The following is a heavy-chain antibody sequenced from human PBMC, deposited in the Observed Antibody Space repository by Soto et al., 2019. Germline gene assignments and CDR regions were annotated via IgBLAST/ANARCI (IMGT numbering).Heavy chain of an antibody. D-gene: IGHD3-10*01. Sequence: SETLSLTCTVSGGSISSYYWSWIRQPPGKGLEWIGYIYYSGSTNYNPSLKSRVTISVDTSKNQFSLKLSSVTAADTAVYYCARDRGRTDAFDIWGQGTMVTVSS. J-gene: IGHJ3*02. V-gene: IGHV4-59*01. CDR1: GGSISSYY. CDR2: IYYSGST. CDR3: ARDRGRTDAFDI.